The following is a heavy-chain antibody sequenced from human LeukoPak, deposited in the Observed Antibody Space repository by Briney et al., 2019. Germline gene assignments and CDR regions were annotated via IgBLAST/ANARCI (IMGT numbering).Heavy chain of an antibody. Sequence: SETLSLTCTVSGGSISSGGYYWSWIRQHPGKGLEWIGYTYYSGSTYYNPSLKSRVTISVDTSKNQFSLKLSSVTAADTAVYYCARMAAKSSGDFDYWGQGTLVTVSS. J-gene: IGHJ4*02. V-gene: IGHV4-31*03. CDR2: TYYSGST. CDR3: ARMAAKSSGDFDY. D-gene: IGHD3-22*01. CDR1: GGSISSGGYY.